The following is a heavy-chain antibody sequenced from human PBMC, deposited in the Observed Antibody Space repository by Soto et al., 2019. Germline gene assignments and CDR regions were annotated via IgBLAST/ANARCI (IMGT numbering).Heavy chain of an antibody. Sequence: GGSLRLSCEASGFTFKSYDMHWVRQAPGKGLEWVAFISYDATNKYYADSVRGRFTISRDNSNSALHLQMDSLRVQDTAVYYCQRGLEDPNYWSGNNTRCLEPWGQGTLLTVS. CDR2: ISYDATNK. J-gene: IGHJ5*02. V-gene: IGHV3-30*03. D-gene: IGHD3-3*01. CDR1: GFTFKSYD. CDR3: QRGLEDPNYWSGNNTRCLEP.